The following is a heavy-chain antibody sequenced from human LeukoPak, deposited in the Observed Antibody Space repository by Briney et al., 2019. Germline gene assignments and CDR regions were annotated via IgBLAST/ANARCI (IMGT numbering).Heavy chain of an antibody. Sequence: ASVKVSCKASGHTFTSYDISWVRQAPGQGLEWMGWISVYNGDTNYAQKLQGRVTMTTDTSTSTAYMELRSLRSDDTAVYYCARRLGGASGMDVWGQGTTVTVSS. D-gene: IGHD3-3*01. CDR2: ISVYNGDT. CDR3: ARRLGGASGMDV. V-gene: IGHV1-18*01. CDR1: GHTFTSYD. J-gene: IGHJ6*02.